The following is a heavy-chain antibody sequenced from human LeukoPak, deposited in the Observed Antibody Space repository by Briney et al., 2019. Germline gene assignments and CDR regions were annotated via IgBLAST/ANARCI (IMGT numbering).Heavy chain of an antibody. Sequence: PSETLSLICSVSGGSVSSGTYYETWIRQPPGKGLEWIGHVYFSGTSSYNPSLKSRVTISADTSKNQFSLKLISVTAADTAVYFCARRRMIRGVIIFDYWGPGALVTVSS. J-gene: IGHJ4*02. D-gene: IGHD3-10*01. CDR2: VYFSGTS. CDR3: ARRRMIRGVIIFDY. CDR1: GGSVSSGTYY. V-gene: IGHV4-61*01.